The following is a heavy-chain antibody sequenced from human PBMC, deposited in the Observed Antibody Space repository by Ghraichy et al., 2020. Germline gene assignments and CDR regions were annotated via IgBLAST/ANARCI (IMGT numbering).Heavy chain of an antibody. CDR3: AKDLNWVTDAFDI. J-gene: IGHJ3*02. V-gene: IGHV3-23*01. Sequence: GGSLRLSCAASGFPFSSYAMRWVRQAPGKGLVWVSAISGSGGCTYYADSVKGRFTISRDNSKNTLYLQMNSLRAEDTAVYYCAKDLNWVTDAFDIWGQGTMVTVSS. D-gene: IGHD1-1*01. CDR2: ISGSGGCT. CDR1: GFPFSSYA.